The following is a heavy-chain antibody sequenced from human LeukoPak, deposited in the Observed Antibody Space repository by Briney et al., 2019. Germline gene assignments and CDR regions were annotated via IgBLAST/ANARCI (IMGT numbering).Heavy chain of an antibody. Sequence: PGGSLRLSCAASGFTFSSYAMHWVRQAPGKGLEWAAVISYDGSNKYYADSVKGRFTISRDNSKNTLYLQMNSLRAEDTAVYYCASDGGTAMARPAYYFDYWGQGTLVTVSS. V-gene: IGHV3-30-3*01. CDR1: GFTFSSYA. CDR3: ASDGGTAMARPAYYFDY. CDR2: ISYDGSNK. D-gene: IGHD5-18*01. J-gene: IGHJ4*02.